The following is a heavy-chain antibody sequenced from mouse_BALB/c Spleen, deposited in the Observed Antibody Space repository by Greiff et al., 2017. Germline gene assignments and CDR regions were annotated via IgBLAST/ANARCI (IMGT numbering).Heavy chain of an antibody. J-gene: IGHJ3*01. V-gene: IGHV2-6-7*01. CDR3: AKSTMITPFAY. CDR1: GFSLTGYG. CDR2: IWGDGST. D-gene: IGHD2-4*01. Sequence: VQLKESGPGLVAPSQSLSITCTVSGFSLTGYGVNWVRQPPGKGLEWLGMIWGDGSTDYNSALKSRLSISKDNSKSQVFLKMNSLQTDDTARYYCAKSTMITPFAYWGQGTLVTVSA.